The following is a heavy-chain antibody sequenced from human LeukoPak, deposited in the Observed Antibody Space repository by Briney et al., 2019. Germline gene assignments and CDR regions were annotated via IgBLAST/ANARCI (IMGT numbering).Heavy chain of an antibody. CDR2: ITPILGIA. CDR3: ARDLYSGHEGNAFDI. D-gene: IGHD5-12*01. CDR1: GGTFSSYA. Sequence: SVKVSCKASGGTFSSYAITWVRQAPGQGLEWMGRITPILGIANYAQKFQGRVTIIADKSTSTAYMELSSLRSEDTAVYYCARDLYSGHEGNAFDIWGQGTMVTVSS. J-gene: IGHJ3*02. V-gene: IGHV1-69*04.